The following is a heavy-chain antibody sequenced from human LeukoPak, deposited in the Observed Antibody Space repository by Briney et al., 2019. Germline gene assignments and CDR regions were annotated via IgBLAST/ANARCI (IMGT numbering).Heavy chain of an antibody. CDR3: ARVRSQQVVGALLDY. D-gene: IGHD1-26*01. CDR1: GFTFSSYA. V-gene: IGHV3-23*01. Sequence: GGSLRLSCAASGFTFSSYAMSWVRQAPGKGLEWVSAISGSGGSTYYADSVKGRFTISRDNSKNTLYLQMNSLRAEDTAVYYCARVRSQQVVGALLDYWGQGTLVTVSS. CDR2: ISGSGGST. J-gene: IGHJ4*02.